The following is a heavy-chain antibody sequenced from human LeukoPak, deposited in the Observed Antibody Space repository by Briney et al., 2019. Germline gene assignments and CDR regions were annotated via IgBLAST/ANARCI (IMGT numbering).Heavy chain of an antibody. V-gene: IGHV3-74*01. J-gene: IGHJ4*02. CDR1: GSTLRYYW. CDR2: INHDGSST. D-gene: IGHD5-12*01. CDR3: AKGAYDYIEMGYFDD. Sequence: PGGSLRLSCAASGSTLRYYWMHWVRQAPGKGLVWVSRINHDGSSTVYSDSVKGRFTISRDNAKNTLSLQMDSLRADDTGVYYCAKGAYDYIEMGYFDDWGQGTLVTVSS.